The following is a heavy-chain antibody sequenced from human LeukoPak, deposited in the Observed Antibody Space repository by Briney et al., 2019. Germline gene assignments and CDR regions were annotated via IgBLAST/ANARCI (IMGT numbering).Heavy chain of an antibody. CDR1: GASIRTSTFY. D-gene: IGHD3-22*01. CDR2: IYYSGNT. V-gene: IGHV4-39*01. Sequence: SETLSLTCTVSGASIRTSTFYWGWIRQPPGKGLEWIGSIYYSGNTYYNPSLKSRVTMSVDTSKNQFSLKLSSVTAADTAVYYCARGNAYYYDSSGYYYAPFDYWGQGTLVTVSS. CDR3: ARGNAYYYDSSGYYYAPFDY. J-gene: IGHJ4*02.